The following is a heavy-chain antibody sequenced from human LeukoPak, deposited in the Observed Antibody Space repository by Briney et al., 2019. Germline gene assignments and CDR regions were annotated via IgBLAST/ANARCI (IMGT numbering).Heavy chain of an antibody. J-gene: IGHJ3*02. Sequence: ASVKVSCKTSGYTFTGYYMHWVRQAPGQGPEWMGWINPNSGGPNYAQEFQGRVTMTRDTSISTAYMELSRLRSDDTAVYYCARQPSFDAIDIWGQGTMVTVSS. CDR3: ARQPSFDAIDI. V-gene: IGHV1-2*02. D-gene: IGHD2-2*01. CDR2: INPNSGGP. CDR1: GYTFTGYY.